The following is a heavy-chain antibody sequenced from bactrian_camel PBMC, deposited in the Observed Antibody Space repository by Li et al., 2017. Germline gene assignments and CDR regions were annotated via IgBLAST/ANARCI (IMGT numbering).Heavy chain of an antibody. D-gene: IGHD1*01. CDR1: ERYESYC. CDR3: QTSGNVECYA. CDR2: RTGQGRL. V-gene: IGHV3S53*01. Sequence: QLVESGGGSVQAGGSLKLSCSVPERYESYCIAWFRQAAGSERREWLSSRTGQGRLLYADSVKGRFTISEDKATDTVYLQMNSLKPEDTGMYSCQTSGNVECYAWGPGTQVTVS. J-gene: IGHJ4*01.